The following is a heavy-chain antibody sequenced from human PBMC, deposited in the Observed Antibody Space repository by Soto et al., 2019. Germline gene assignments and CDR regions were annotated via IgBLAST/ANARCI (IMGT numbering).Heavy chain of an antibody. CDR1: GYTFTSYA. CDR3: ARGNVLLWFGELYGFDP. CDR2: INAGNGNT. Sequence: GASVKVSCKASGYTFTSYAMHWVRQAPGQRLEWMGWINAGNGNTKYSQKFQGRVTITRDTSASTAYMELSSLRSEDTAVYYCARGNVLLWFGELYGFDPWGQGTLVTVSS. J-gene: IGHJ5*02. V-gene: IGHV1-3*01. D-gene: IGHD3-10*01.